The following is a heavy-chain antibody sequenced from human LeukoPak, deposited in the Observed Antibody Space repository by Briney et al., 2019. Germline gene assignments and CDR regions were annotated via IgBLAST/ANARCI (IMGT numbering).Heavy chain of an antibody. V-gene: IGHV3-23*01. D-gene: IGHD5-24*01. CDR1: GFTFSSSA. Sequence: GGSLRLSCAASGFTFSSSAMSWVRQAPGKGLEWVSSISGSGGSTYYADSVKGRFTISRDNAKNSLYLQMNSLRAEDTAVYYCAKDDGWVQYANWGQGTLVTVSS. CDR2: ISGSGGST. J-gene: IGHJ4*02. CDR3: AKDDGWVQYAN.